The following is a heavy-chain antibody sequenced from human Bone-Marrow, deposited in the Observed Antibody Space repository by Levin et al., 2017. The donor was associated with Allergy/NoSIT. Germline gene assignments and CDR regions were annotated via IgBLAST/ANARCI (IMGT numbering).Heavy chain of an antibody. CDR2: IYHGGAT. J-gene: IGHJ4*02. V-gene: IGHV4-30-4*01. Sequence: SETLSLTCTVADGSFSSGAYYWSWVRQRPGVGLEWLVYIYHGGATKYNRAYEGRVAISMNMSKNQLSLQNVAATATDTVVYYCTKDAGTGSFYNRTFHFWGQGAVVAVSS. CDR3: TKDAGTGSFYNRTFHF. CDR1: DGSFSSGAYY. D-gene: IGHD2/OR15-2a*01.